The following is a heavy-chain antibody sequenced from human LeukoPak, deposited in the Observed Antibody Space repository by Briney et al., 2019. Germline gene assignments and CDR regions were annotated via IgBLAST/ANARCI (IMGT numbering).Heavy chain of an antibody. CDR3: AKAPTYGSGTYFDYWDY. J-gene: IGHJ4*02. CDR1: GFTFSSYG. Sequence: GGSLRLSCAASGFTFSSYGMSWVRQAPGKGLEWVSAISGSGGSTYYADSVKGRFTISRDNSKNTLYLQMNSLRAEDTAVYYCAKAPTYGSGTYFDYWDYWGQGTLVTVSS. CDR2: ISGSGGST. V-gene: IGHV3-23*01. D-gene: IGHD3-10*01.